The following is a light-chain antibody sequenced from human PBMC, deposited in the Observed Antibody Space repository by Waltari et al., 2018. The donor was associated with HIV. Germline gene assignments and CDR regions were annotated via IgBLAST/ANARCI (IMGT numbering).Light chain of an antibody. CDR3: QSFDSSLTTSGVI. J-gene: IGLJ2*01. CDR2: ANI. V-gene: IGLV1-40*01. Sequence: QSVLTPPPSVSGAPGQRVTISCTGSSPNIGAGYDVHWYPQLPGTAPKLLIYANINRPSGVPDRFSGSKSGSSASLAITGLQAEDEAHYYCQSFDSSLTTSGVIFGGGTKLTVL. CDR1: SPNIGAGYD.